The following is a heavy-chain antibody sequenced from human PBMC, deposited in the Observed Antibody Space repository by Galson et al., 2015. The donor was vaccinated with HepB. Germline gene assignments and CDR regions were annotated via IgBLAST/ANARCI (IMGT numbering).Heavy chain of an antibody. J-gene: IGHJ6*02. Sequence: SVKVSCKASGGTFSSYTISWGRQAPGQGLELMGRIIPILGIANDAQKFQGRVTITADKSTSTAYMELSSLRSEDTAVYYCARGDGGNRTTIHYYYYGMDDWRPGTTVAASS. CDR3: ARGDGGNRTTIHYYYYGMDD. CDR2: IIPILGIA. D-gene: IGHD2/OR15-2a*01. V-gene: IGHV1-69*02. CDR1: GGTFSSYT.